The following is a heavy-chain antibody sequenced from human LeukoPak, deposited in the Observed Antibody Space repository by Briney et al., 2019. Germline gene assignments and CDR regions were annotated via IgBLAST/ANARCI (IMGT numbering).Heavy chain of an antibody. CDR2: ISWISGSI. CDR3: AKDLSRRVTVTRAFDY. D-gene: IGHD4-17*01. CDR1: GFTFDDYA. J-gene: IGHJ4*02. Sequence: SLRLSCAASGFTFDDYAMQWVRHAPGKGLEWVSGISWISGSIAYADSVKGRFTISRDNAKNSLYLQMNSLRAEDMALYYCAKDLSRRVTVTRAFDYWGQGTLVTVSS. V-gene: IGHV3-9*03.